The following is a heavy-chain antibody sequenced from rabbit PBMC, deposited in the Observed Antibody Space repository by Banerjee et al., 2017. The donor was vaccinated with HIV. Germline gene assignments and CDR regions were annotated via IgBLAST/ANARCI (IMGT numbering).Heavy chain of an antibody. V-gene: IGHV1S45*01. Sequence: QQQLVESGGGLVKPGASLTLTCTASGFSFSDRCVMCWVRQAPGKGLEWIACINVATGTAVDATWAKGRFTISSTSSTTVALKMTALTAADTATYFCARDLVDVIGWNFDFWGPGTLVTVS. D-gene: IGHD1-1*01. J-gene: IGHJ4*01. CDR2: INVATGTA. CDR3: ARDLVDVIGWNFDF. CDR1: GFSFSDRCV.